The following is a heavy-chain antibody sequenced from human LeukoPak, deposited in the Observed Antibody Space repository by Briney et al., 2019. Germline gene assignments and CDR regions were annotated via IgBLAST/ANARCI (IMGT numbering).Heavy chain of an antibody. Sequence: SETLSLTCTVSGGSISSYYWSWIRQPAGKGLEWIGRIYTSGSTNYNPSLKSRVTISVDTSKNQFSLKLSSVTAADTAVYYCARGVYYYDSSGVMDYWGQGTLVTVSS. J-gene: IGHJ4*02. CDR1: GGSISSYY. CDR2: IYTSGST. V-gene: IGHV4-4*07. D-gene: IGHD3-22*01. CDR3: ARGVYYYDSSGVMDY.